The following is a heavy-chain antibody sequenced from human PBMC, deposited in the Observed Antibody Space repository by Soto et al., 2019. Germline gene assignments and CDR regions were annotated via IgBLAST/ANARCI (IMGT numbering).Heavy chain of an antibody. J-gene: IGHJ4*02. D-gene: IGHD3-10*01. CDR2: IYPGDSDT. CDR3: ARSSHYGSGSYSGKYYFDY. Sequence: GASLKISCKGSGYSFTSYWIGWVRQMPGKGLEWMGIIYPGDSDTRYSPSFQGQVTISADKSISTAYLQWSSLKASDTAMYYCARSSHYGSGSYSGKYYFDYWGQGTLVTVSS. V-gene: IGHV5-51*01. CDR1: GYSFTSYW.